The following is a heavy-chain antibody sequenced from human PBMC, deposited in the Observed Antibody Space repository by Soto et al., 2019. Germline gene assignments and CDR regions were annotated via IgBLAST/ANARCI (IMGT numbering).Heavy chain of an antibody. CDR2: IYTSGST. J-gene: IGHJ4*02. CDR3: ARSINADDYVCGSYRYYFAY. CDR1: GGSISSCY. V-gene: IGHV4-4*07. D-gene: IGHD3-16*02. Sequence: PSETLSLTCTVSGGSISSCYWSWIRQPAGKGLEWIGRIYTSGSTNYNPSLKSRVTMSVDTSKNQFSLKLSSVTAADTAVYYCARSINADDYVCGSYRYYFAYWGQGTLVTVSS.